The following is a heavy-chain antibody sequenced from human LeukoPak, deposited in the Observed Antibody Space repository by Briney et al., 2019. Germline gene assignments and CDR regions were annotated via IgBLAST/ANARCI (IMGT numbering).Heavy chain of an antibody. CDR3: ARRGSDDYYIDY. Sequence: SETLSLTCTVSGGSISSSIYYWGWVRQPPGKGLQWIGSIFYSGNTYYNPSLKSRVSISVDTSKNQFSLKPSSVTAADTAIYYCARRGSDDYYIDYWGQGTLVTVSS. V-gene: IGHV4-39*01. D-gene: IGHD3-16*01. CDR2: IFYSGNT. J-gene: IGHJ4*02. CDR1: GGSISSSIYY.